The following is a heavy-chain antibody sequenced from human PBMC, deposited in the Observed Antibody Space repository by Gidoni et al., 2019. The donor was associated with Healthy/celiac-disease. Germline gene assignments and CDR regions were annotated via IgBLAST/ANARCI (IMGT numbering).Heavy chain of an antibody. CDR2: IYTSGST. V-gene: IGHV4-61*02. D-gene: IGHD2-15*01. J-gene: IGHJ6*02. CDR3: ARGGKGVVVSRPNGMDV. Sequence: VQLQESGPGLVKPSQTLSLTCTVSGVTISSGSYYWSWIRQPAGKGLEWIGRIYTSGSTNYNPSLKSRVTISVDTSKNQFSRKLSAVTAADTAVYYCARGGKGVVVSRPNGMDVWGQGTTVTVSS. CDR1: GVTISSGSYY.